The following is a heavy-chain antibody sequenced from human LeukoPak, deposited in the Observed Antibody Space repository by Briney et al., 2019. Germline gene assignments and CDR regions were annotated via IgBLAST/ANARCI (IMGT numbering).Heavy chain of an antibody. CDR2: INTKSGRT. Sequence: ASVRVSCKTSGYSFTDYYIHWVRQAPGQGLEWMGWINTKSGRTSSARKFQGGVTMTRDPSITTVYMDMAWLTSDDTAIYFCARADFIDAGPYLIGPWGQGTLVTVSS. CDR1: GYSFTDYY. CDR3: ARADFIDAGPYLIGP. J-gene: IGHJ5*02. D-gene: IGHD3-3*01. V-gene: IGHV1-2*02.